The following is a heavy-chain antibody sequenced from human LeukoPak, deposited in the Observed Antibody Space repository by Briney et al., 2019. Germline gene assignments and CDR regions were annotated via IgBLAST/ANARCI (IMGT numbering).Heavy chain of an antibody. CDR1: GYTFTSYG. V-gene: IGHV1-18*01. CDR2: ISAYNGNT. Sequence: ASVKVSCKASGYTFTSYGISWVRQAPGQGLEWMGWISAYNGNTNYAQKLQGRVTMTTDTSTSTAYMELRSLRAEDTAVYYCARVPDYDFWSGHRGAFDIWGQGTMVTVSS. CDR3: ARVPDYDFWSGHRGAFDI. D-gene: IGHD3-3*01. J-gene: IGHJ3*02.